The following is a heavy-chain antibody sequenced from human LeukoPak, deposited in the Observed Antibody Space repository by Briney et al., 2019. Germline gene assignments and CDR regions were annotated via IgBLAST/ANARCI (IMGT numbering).Heavy chain of an antibody. D-gene: IGHD4-23*01. J-gene: IGHJ4*02. CDR1: GYTSTDHY. V-gene: IGHV1-2*02. CDR3: ASIGGTSLEY. Sequence: ASVKVSCKASGYTSTDHYMHWVRQAPGQGLEWVGWINPNSGGTNYAQKFQGRVTMTRDTSINTAYMEVSRLRSDDTAVYYCASIGGTSLEYWGQGTLVTVSS. CDR2: INPNSGGT.